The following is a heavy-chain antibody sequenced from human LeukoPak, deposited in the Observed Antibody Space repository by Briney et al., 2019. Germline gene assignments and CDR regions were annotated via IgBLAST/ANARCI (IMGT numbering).Heavy chain of an antibody. CDR1: GFTLSSYW. J-gene: IGHJ4*02. D-gene: IGHD6-13*01. Sequence: GSLRLSCAASGFTLSSYWMSWVRQGPGKGLEWVANIKQDGSEKYYVDSVKGRFTISRDNAKTSLYLQMNSLRAEDTAVYYCARVRCLGDAAGTVVCYFDYWGQGTLVTVSS. CDR3: ARVRCLGDAAGTVVCYFDY. CDR2: IKQDGSEK. V-gene: IGHV3-7*01.